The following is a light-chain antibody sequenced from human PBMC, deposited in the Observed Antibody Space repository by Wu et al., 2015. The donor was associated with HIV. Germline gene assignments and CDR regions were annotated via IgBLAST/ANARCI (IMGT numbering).Light chain of an antibody. J-gene: IGKJ2*01. Sequence: DIQMTQSPSTLSASVGDRVTITCRASRSISSWLAWYQHKPGKAPKLLIYQASTLESGVPSRFSGSGSGTEFTLTISSLQPDDFASYFCQQCTSYSSYTFGQGTKLEIQ. CDR3: QQCTSYSSYT. V-gene: IGKV1-5*03. CDR2: QAS. CDR1: RSISSW.